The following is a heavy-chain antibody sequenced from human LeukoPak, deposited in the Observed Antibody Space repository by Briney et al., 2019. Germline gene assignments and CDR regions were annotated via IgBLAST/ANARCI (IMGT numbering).Heavy chain of an antibody. CDR1: GFTFSSYA. CDR2: ISGSGGNT. Sequence: GGSLRLSCAASGFTFSSYAVNWVRQAPGKGLEWVSAISGSGGNTYYADSVKGRFTISRDNSKNTLYLQMNSLRAEDTAVYYCAKAARSDSTDYWGQGTLVTVSS. D-gene: IGHD2-21*02. J-gene: IGHJ4*02. V-gene: IGHV3-23*01. CDR3: AKAARSDSTDY.